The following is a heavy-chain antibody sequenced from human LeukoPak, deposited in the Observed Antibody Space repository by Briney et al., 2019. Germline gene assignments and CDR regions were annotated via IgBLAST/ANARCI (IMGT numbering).Heavy chain of an antibody. CDR2: ISGSGGRT. J-gene: IGHJ4*02. Sequence: GGSLRLSCAASAFTFSSYAMSWVRQAPGKGLEWVSGISGSGGRTWYADSAKGRFTISRDNAKNTLYLQMNSLRVEDMALYYCARDSISSGSMDLWGQGTLVTVS. V-gene: IGHV3-23*01. CDR1: AFTFSSYA. CDR3: ARDSISSGSMDL. D-gene: IGHD3-22*01.